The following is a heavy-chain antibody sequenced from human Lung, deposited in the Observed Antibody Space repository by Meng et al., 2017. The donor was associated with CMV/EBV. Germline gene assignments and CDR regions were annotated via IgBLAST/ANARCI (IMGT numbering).Heavy chain of an antibody. D-gene: IGHD5-18*01. CDR2: IYYSGST. V-gene: IGHV4-30-4*08. Sequence: VQLQESGPGLVNPSQPLSLTCTVSGGSISSGDYYWSWIRQPPGKGLEWIGYIYYSGSTYYNPSLKSRVTISVDTSKSQFSLKLSSVTAADTAVYYCARALDTAMVTFDYWGQGTLVTVSS. CDR3: ARALDTAMVTFDY. J-gene: IGHJ4*02. CDR1: GGSISSGDYY.